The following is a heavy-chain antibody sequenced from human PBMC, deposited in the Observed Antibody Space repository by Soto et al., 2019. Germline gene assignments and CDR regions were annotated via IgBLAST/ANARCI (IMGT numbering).Heavy chain of an antibody. CDR3: AREGPYSRRYYFEY. CDR1: GGTLSRYA. D-gene: IGHD6-13*01. J-gene: IGHJ4*02. CDR2: IIPIFGTE. V-gene: IGHV1-69*13. Sequence: SEKASCKSSGGTLSRYAIIFVRQAPGQGLEWMGGIIPIFGTENYAQKFQGRVTITADESTSTAYMELSSLRSEDTAVYYCAREGPYSRRYYFEYWGQGTLVSVSS.